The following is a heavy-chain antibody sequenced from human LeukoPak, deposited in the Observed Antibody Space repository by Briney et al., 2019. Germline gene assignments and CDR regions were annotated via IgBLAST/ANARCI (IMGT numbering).Heavy chain of an antibody. D-gene: IGHD3-10*01. V-gene: IGHV3-66*02. CDR2: IYSGGST. Sequence: PGGSLRLSCAASGFTVSSNYMSWVRQAPGKGLEWVSVIYSGGSTNYADSVKGRFTISRDNSKNTLYLQMNSLRAEDTAVYYCARDRNYYGSGSYYNVDYWGQGTLVTVSS. J-gene: IGHJ4*02. CDR3: ARDRNYYGSGSYYNVDY. CDR1: GFTVSSNY.